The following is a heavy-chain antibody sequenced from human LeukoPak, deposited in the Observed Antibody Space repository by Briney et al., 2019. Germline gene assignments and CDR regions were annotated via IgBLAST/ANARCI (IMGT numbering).Heavy chain of an antibody. CDR3: ARDTSNHGYFDY. J-gene: IGHJ4*02. CDR2: IIPIFGTA. Sequence: SVKVSCKASGGTFSSYAISGVRQAPGQGLEWMGGIIPIFGTANYAQKFQGRVTITADESTSTAYMELSSLRSEDTAVYYCARDTSNHGYFDYWGQGTLVTVSS. V-gene: IGHV1-69*01. D-gene: IGHD1-14*01. CDR1: GGTFSSYA.